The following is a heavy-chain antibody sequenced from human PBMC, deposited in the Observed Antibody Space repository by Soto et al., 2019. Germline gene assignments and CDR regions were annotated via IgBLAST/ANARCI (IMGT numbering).Heavy chain of an antibody. CDR1: GGTFSSYA. Sequence: QVQLVQSGAEVKKPGSSVKVSCKASGGTFSSYAISWVRQAPGQGLEWMGGIIPIFGTANYAQKFQGRVTITADESTSTDYMELSSLRAEDTAVYYCARGVKDIVVVPADRYYYYGMDVWGQGTTVTVAS. CDR3: ARGVKDIVVVPADRYYYYGMDV. J-gene: IGHJ6*02. D-gene: IGHD2-2*01. V-gene: IGHV1-69*01. CDR2: IIPIFGTA.